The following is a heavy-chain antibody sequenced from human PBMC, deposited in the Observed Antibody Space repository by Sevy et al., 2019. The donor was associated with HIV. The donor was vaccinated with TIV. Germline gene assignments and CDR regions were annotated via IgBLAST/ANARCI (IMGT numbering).Heavy chain of an antibody. CDR1: GFTFSSYG. D-gene: IGHD5-12*01. CDR2: IWYDGDIK. J-gene: IGHJ4*02. Sequence: GGSLRLSCAASGFTFSSYGMHWVRQAPGKGLEWVAVIWYDGDIKYYAEFVKGRFTISRDNGENTVYLQMNSLRVEDTAVYYCAKQPYDSGVYQFDYWGQGTLVTVSS. CDR3: AKQPYDSGVYQFDY. V-gene: IGHV3-33*06.